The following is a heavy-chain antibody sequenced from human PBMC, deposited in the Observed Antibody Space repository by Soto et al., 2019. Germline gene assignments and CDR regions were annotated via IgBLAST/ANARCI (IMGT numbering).Heavy chain of an antibody. D-gene: IGHD3-22*01. CDR2: IKQDGSEK. CDR3: ARDRYDSGGYYYAVLWPYFDY. V-gene: IGHV3-7*03. J-gene: IGHJ4*02. CDR1: GFTFSSYW. Sequence: PGGSLRLSCAASGFTFSSYWMSWVRQAPGKGLEWVANIKQDGSEKYYVDSVKGRFTISRDNAKNSLYLQMNSLRAEDTAVYYCARDRYDSGGYYYAVLWPYFDYWGQGTLVTVSS.